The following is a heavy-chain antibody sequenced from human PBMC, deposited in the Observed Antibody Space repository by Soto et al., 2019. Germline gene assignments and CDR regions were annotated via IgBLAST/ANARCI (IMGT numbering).Heavy chain of an antibody. CDR3: AKVIGGKRVVNFGMED. CDR1: GDSVNNDY. D-gene: IGHD3-10*01. J-gene: IGHJ6*02. Sequence: SVKVSCTASGDSVNNDYLHCVRQAPGQGIEWLGVISPFGGATAYAQRFEGRVIVTMDKSDTTFYLELSSLRSDDTAVYYCAKVIGGKRVVNFGMEDSCQGLPGTV. V-gene: IGHV1-46*02. CDR2: ISPFGGAT.